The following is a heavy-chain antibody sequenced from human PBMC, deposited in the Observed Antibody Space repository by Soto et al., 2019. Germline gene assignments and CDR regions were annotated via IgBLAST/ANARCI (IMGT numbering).Heavy chain of an antibody. Sequence: GGSLRLSCAASGFTFSSYSMNWVRQAPGKGLEWVSSISSSSSYIYYADSVKGRFTISRDNAKNSLYLQMNSLRAEDTAVYYCAREYCSGGSCHDAFDIWGQGTMVTVSS. J-gene: IGHJ3*02. V-gene: IGHV3-21*01. D-gene: IGHD2-15*01. CDR1: GFTFSSYS. CDR3: AREYCSGGSCHDAFDI. CDR2: ISSSSSYI.